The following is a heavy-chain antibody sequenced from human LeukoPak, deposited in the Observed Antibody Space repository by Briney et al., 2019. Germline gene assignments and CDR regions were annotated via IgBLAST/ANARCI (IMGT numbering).Heavy chain of an antibody. Sequence: GGSLRLSCAASGFTFTSYAMSWGRKAPGKGLGWVSAISGSGGSTYYADSAKGRFTISRDNSKNTLYLQMNSLRAEDTAVYYCAKDRRIVGATYFDYWGQGTLVTVSS. V-gene: IGHV3-23*01. CDR2: ISGSGGST. D-gene: IGHD1-26*01. CDR1: GFTFTSYA. J-gene: IGHJ4*02. CDR3: AKDRRIVGATYFDY.